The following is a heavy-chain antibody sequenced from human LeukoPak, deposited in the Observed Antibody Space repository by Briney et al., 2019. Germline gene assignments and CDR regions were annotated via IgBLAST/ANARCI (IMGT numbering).Heavy chain of an antibody. Sequence: SETLSLTCAVYGGSFSGYYWSWIRQPPGKGLEWIGEINHSGSTNYNPSLKSRVTISVDTSKNQFSLKLSSVTAADTAVYYCARGPKKSYNWNYGGIDYWGQGTLVTVSS. D-gene: IGHD1-7*01. V-gene: IGHV4-34*01. CDR2: INHSGST. J-gene: IGHJ4*02. CDR1: GGSFSGYY. CDR3: ARGPKKSYNWNYGGIDY.